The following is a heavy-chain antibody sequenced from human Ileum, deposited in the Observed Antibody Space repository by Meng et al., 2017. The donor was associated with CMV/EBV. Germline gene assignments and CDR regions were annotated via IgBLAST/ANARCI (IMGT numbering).Heavy chain of an antibody. Sequence: LQQPVPGLEQPSQTLSTICDISGDCFSTNNVSWNWIRQSPLRGLEWMGRTAYRSKWDYEYSVSVESRITISPDTSKNQFSLHLRSVTPEDTAIYYCARESELLRFDHWGQGTLVTVSS. CDR2: TAYRSKWDY. CDR3: ARESELLRFDH. V-gene: IGHV6-1*01. CDR1: GDCFSTNNVS. J-gene: IGHJ4*02. D-gene: IGHD6-6*01.